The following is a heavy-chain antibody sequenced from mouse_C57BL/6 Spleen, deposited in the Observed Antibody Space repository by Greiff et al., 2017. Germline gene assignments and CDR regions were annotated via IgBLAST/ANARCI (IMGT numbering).Heavy chain of an antibody. V-gene: IGHV1-64*01. J-gene: IGHJ4*01. CDR3: ARGDDYDDVPYAMYY. CDR1: GYTFTSYW. D-gene: IGHD2-4*01. CDR2: IHPNSGST. Sequence: QVQLQQPGAELVKPGASVKLSCKASGYTFTSYWMHWVKQRPGQGLEWIGMIHPNSGSTNYNEKFKSKATLTVDKSSSTAYMQRSSLTSEDSAVYYCARGDDYDDVPYAMYYWGQGTSVTVYS.